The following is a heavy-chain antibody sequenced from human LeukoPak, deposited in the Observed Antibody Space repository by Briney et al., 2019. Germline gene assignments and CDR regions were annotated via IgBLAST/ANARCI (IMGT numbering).Heavy chain of an antibody. J-gene: IGHJ4*02. Sequence: GGSLRLSCAASGFTFSSYSMNWVRQAPGKGLEWVSSISSSSSYIYYADSVKGRFTISRDNAKNSLYLQMNSLRAEDTAVYYYASDLRSSIAAAGTCDYWGQGTLVTVSS. CDR1: GFTFSSYS. D-gene: IGHD6-13*01. CDR3: ASDLRSSIAAAGTCDY. CDR2: ISSSSSYI. V-gene: IGHV3-21*01.